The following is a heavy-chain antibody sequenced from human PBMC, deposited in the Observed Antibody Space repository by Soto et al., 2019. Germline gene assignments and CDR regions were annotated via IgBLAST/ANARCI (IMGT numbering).Heavy chain of an antibody. V-gene: IGHV1-69*01. CDR3: AIRSYCNGGGCYYGSSYFDY. CDR2: LNPIFGTT. J-gene: IGHJ4*02. Sequence: QVQLVQSGAEVKKPGPSVKLSCKASGDPLRNYAISWMRQAPGKGLEWMGGLNPIFGTTDSAQRFRGRFAMTADESTSTAYMELSSLKSEDTAVYYCAIRSYCNGGGCYYGSSYFDYCGQGNLVTVSS. D-gene: IGHD2-15*01. CDR1: GDPLRNYA.